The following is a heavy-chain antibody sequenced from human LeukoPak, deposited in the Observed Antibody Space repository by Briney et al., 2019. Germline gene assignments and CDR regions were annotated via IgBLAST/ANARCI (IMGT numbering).Heavy chain of an antibody. J-gene: IGHJ4*02. CDR1: GATFSSYA. CDR2: IIPIFGIA. CDR3: AKTASEYYFDY. Sequence: SSVKVSCKASGATFSSYAISWVRQSPGQRLEWRGRIIPIFGIANYAQKFQGRVTSTAEKSTSTAYMELSSLRSEDTAVYYCAKTASEYYFDYWGQGTLVTVSS. V-gene: IGHV1-69*04. D-gene: IGHD2-21*02.